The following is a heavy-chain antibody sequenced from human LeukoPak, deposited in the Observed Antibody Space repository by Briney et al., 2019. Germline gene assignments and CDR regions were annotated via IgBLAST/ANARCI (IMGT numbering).Heavy chain of an antibody. CDR2: INHSGST. D-gene: IGHD6-13*01. CDR1: GGSFSGYY. J-gene: IGHJ4*02. Sequence: PSETLSLTCAVYGGSFSGYYWNWIRQPPGKGLEWIGEINHSGSTNYNPSLKSRVTISVDTSKNQFSLKLSSVTAADTAVHYCAREPMAAAGHYYFDYWGQGTLVTVSS. CDR3: AREPMAAAGHYYFDY. V-gene: IGHV4-34*01.